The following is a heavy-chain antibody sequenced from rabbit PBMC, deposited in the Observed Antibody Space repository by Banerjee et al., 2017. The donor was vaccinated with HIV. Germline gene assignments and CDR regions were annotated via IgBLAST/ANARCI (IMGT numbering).Heavy chain of an antibody. Sequence: QSLEESGGDLVKPGASLTLTCTASGFSFSSSYWICWVRQAPGKGLEWIACIYAGSSGSTYYASWAKGRFTISRSTSLNTVDLKMTSLTAADTATYFCARGTYGRDFDLWGQGTLVTVS. CDR3: ARGTYGRDFDL. V-gene: IGHV1S40*01. CDR2: IYAGSSGST. D-gene: IGHD6-1*01. J-gene: IGHJ4*01. CDR1: GFSFSSSYW.